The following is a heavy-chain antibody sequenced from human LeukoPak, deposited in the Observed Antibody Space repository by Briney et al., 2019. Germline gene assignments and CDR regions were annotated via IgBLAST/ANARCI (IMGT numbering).Heavy chain of an antibody. V-gene: IGHV4-34*01. Sequence: SETLSLTCAVFGGSFSGYYWSWIRQPPGKGLGWIGEINHSGSTNYNPSLKSRVTISVDTSKNQFSLKLSSVTAADTAVYYCARVCSGGSCYSYWGQGTLVTVSS. CDR3: ARVCSGGSCYSY. CDR2: INHSGST. J-gene: IGHJ4*02. CDR1: GGSFSGYY. D-gene: IGHD2-15*01.